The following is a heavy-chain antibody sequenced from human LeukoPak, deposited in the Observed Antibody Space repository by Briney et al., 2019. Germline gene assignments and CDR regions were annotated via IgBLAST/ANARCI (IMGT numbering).Heavy chain of an antibody. CDR2: IKQDGSEK. V-gene: IGHV3-7*01. J-gene: IGHJ3*02. Sequence: GGSLRLSCAASGFTFSSYWMSWVRQAPGKGLEWVANIKQDGSEKYYVDSVKGRFTISRDNAKNSLYLQMNSLRAEDTAVYYCARVLWLYSSSWILGVFDIWGQGTMVTVSS. CDR1: GFTFSSYW. CDR3: ARVLWLYSSSWILGVFDI. D-gene: IGHD6-13*01.